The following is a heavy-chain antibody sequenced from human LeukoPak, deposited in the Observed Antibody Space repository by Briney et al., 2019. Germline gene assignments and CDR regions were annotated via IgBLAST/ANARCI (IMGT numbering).Heavy chain of an antibody. CDR2: ISSSSSYI. V-gene: IGHV3-21*01. Sequence: PGGSLRLSCAASGFTFSSYSMNWVRQAPGKGLEWVSSISSSSSYIYYADSVKGRFTISRDNAKNSLYLQMNSLRAEDTAVYYCARGNKELWLGELYYYYGMDVWGQGTTVTVSS. J-gene: IGHJ6*02. CDR3: ARGNKELWLGELYYYYGMDV. CDR1: GFTFSSYS. D-gene: IGHD3-10*01.